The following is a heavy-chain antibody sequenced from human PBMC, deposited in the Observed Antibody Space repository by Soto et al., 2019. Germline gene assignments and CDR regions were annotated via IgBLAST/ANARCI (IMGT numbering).Heavy chain of an antibody. V-gene: IGHV3-33*01. Sequence: GGSLRLSCAASGFTFSSYGMHWVRQAPGKGLEWVAVIWYDGSNKYYADSAKGRFTISRDNSKNALYLQMNSLRAEETAAYYCARDGGMYYDFRSGQNWIDAWGQGTLVTVSS. J-gene: IGHJ5*02. CDR2: IWYDGSNK. D-gene: IGHD3-3*01. CDR1: GFTFSSYG. CDR3: ARDGGMYYDFRSGQNWIDA.